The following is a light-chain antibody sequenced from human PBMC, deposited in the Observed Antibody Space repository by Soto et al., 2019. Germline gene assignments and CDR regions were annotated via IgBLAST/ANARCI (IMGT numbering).Light chain of an antibody. CDR3: QSYDSTNQGV. CDR1: SGSIANNY. CDR2: EDD. J-gene: IGLJ2*01. V-gene: IGLV6-57*03. Sequence: NFMLTQPHSVSESPGKTVTISCTRSSGSIANNYVQWYQQRPGSAPTAVIHEDDQRPSGVPDRFSGSIDRSSNSASLTSSGLKTEDEADYYCQSYDSTNQGVFGGGTKLTVL.